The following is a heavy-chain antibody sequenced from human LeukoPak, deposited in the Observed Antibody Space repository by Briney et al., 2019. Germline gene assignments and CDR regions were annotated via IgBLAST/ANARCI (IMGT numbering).Heavy chain of an antibody. CDR1: GYTFTGYY. V-gene: IGHV1-2*02. CDR2: INPNSGGT. D-gene: IGHD3-16*01. Sequence: VASVKVSCKASGYTFTGYYMHWVRQAPGQGLEWMGWINPNSGGTNYAQKFQGRVTMTRDTSISTAYMELSRLRSDDTAVYYCARGRIMITFRGVSDFDYWGQGTLVTVSS. CDR3: ARGRIMITFRGVSDFDY. J-gene: IGHJ4*02.